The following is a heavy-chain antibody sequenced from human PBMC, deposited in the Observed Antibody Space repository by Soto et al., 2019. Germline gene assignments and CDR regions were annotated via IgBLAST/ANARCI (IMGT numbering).Heavy chain of an antibody. CDR2: ISRSSDTI. J-gene: IGHJ4*02. CDR1: GFTFSSYS. V-gene: IGHV3-48*01. CDR3: VRAAWNHPFDH. D-gene: IGHD1-1*01. Sequence: EVQLVESRGGLVRPGGSLRLSCEASGFTFSSYSMNWVRQAPGKGLAWVSHISRSSDTINYADSVKGRVTISRDNAKDSLYLQMNKRRAEDTAVYYCVRAAWNHPFDHWGQEILVSVSS.